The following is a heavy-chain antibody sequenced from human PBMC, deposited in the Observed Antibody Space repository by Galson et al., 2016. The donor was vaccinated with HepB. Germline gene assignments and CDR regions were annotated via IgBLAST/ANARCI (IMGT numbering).Heavy chain of an antibody. CDR2: INPVFGTA. V-gene: IGHV1-69*13. J-gene: IGHJ4*02. CDR3: AKLSGLSVAVYFFDH. D-gene: IGHD6-19*01. Sequence: SVKVSCKASGGTFSSFAISWVRQAPGQGLEWMGGINPVFGTAIYAQKFQARLTITADESTYTAYMELSSLRSEDTAVYYCAKLSGLSVAVYFFDHWGKGTLGTVSS. CDR1: GGTFSSFA.